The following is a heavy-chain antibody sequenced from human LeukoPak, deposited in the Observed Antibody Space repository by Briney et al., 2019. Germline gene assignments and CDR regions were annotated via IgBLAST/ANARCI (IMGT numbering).Heavy chain of an antibody. Sequence: SETLSLTCTVSGGSISSSSYYWGWIRQPPGKGLEWIGSIYYSGSTYYNPSLKSRVTISADTSKNQFSLKLSSVTAADTAVYYCARLDAAPRWFDPWGQGTLVTVSS. CDR3: ARLDAAPRWFDP. J-gene: IGHJ5*02. V-gene: IGHV4-39*01. CDR1: GGSISSSSYY. CDR2: IYYSGST. D-gene: IGHD2-15*01.